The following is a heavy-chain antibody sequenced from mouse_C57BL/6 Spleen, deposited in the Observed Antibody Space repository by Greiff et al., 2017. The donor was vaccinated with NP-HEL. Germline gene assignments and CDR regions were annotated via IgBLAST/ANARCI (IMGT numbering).Heavy chain of an antibody. CDR2: IRSKSNNYAT. J-gene: IGHJ4*01. Sequence: EVQRVESGGGLVQPKGSLKLSCAASGFSFNTYAMNWVRQAPGKGLEWVARIRSKSNNYATYYADSVKDRFTISRDDSESMLYLQMNNLKTEDTAMYYCVRRHYYGSSYYAMDYWGQGTSVTVSS. D-gene: IGHD1-1*01. V-gene: IGHV10-1*01. CDR3: VRRHYYGSSYYAMDY. CDR1: GFSFNTYA.